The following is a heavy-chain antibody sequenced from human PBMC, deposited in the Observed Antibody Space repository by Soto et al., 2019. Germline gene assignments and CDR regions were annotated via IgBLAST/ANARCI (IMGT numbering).Heavy chain of an antibody. D-gene: IGHD6-13*01. CDR3: ARAGNTGYSNYYCMDV. Sequence: SETLSLTCTVSGGSIRSSYWSLIRQPPGKGQEWIGYIYYSGSTNYNPSLKSRVTISVDTSKNQFSLKLSSVTAADTAVYYSARAGNTGYSNYYCMDVWGQGITVTVSS. J-gene: IGHJ6*02. CDR2: IYYSGST. CDR1: GGSIRSSY. V-gene: IGHV4-59*01.